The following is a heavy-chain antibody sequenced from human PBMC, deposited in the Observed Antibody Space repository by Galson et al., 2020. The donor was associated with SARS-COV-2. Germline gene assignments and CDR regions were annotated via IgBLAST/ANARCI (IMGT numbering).Heavy chain of an antibody. CDR1: GFTSSTYW. CDR3: ARVMAYFDFASGYSPPYFYGMDV. Sequence: GGSLRLSCAASGFTSSTYWMSWVRQAPGKGLEWVANIKQDGSEKFYVDSVEGRFTTSRDNAKNSLYLQMNSLRAEDTAVYYCARVMAYFDFASGYSPPYFYGMDVWGQGTTVIVSS. D-gene: IGHD3-3*01. V-gene: IGHV3-7*05. J-gene: IGHJ6*02. CDR2: IKQDGSEK.